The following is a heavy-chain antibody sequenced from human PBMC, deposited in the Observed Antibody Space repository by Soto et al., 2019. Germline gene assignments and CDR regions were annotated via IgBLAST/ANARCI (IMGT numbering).Heavy chain of an antibody. Sequence: QVQLVQSGVEVKKPGASVRVSCKASGYTFINYGISWVRQAPGQGLEWMGWISAYNGNTKYAQKLQGRVTMTTDTSRSTAYMELWSVRSDDTAVYYCARDDSRSWPAVDYWGQGTLVTVST. D-gene: IGHD6-13*01. CDR1: GYTFINYG. CDR2: ISAYNGNT. CDR3: ARDDSRSWPAVDY. J-gene: IGHJ4*02. V-gene: IGHV1-18*01.